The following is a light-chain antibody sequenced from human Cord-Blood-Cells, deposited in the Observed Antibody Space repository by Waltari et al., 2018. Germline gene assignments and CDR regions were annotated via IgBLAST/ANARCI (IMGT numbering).Light chain of an antibody. CDR3: AAWDDSLNGYV. Sequence: QSVLTQPPSASGTPGQRVTSPCSGSSSNIGSNTVHWYQQLPGTAPKLLIYSNNQRPSGVPDRFSGSKSGTSASLAISGLQSEDEADYYCAAWDDSLNGYVFGTGTKVTVL. V-gene: IGLV1-44*01. CDR1: SSNIGSNT. CDR2: SNN. J-gene: IGLJ1*01.